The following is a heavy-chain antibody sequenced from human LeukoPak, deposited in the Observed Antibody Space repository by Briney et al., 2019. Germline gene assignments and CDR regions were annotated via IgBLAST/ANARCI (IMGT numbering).Heavy chain of an antibody. CDR1: GFTFTSYG. J-gene: IGHJ4*02. Sequence: GGSLRLSCAVSGFTFTSYGMHWVRQSPGKGLEWVAFIRFVGTSKYYADSVKGRFAISRDTSKNTLYLQMNSLRPEDTAVYYCAKPPQFGDYFDFWGQGILVTVSS. CDR3: AKPPQFGDYFDF. D-gene: IGHD3-10*01. V-gene: IGHV3-30*02. CDR2: IRFVGTSK.